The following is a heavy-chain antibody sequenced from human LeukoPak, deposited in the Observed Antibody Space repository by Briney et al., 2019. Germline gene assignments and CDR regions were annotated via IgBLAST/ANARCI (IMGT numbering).Heavy chain of an antibody. D-gene: IGHD2-2*01. CDR1: GFTFDDYA. CDR2: ISWNSGSI. J-gene: IGHJ4*02. CDR3: AKDSRRYCSSTSCYGSYFDY. Sequence: PGRSLRLSCAASGFTFDDYAMHWVRQAPGKGLEWVSGISWNSGSIGYADSVKGRFTISRDNAKNSLYLQMNSLRAKDMALYYCAKDSRRYCSSTSCYGSYFDYWGQGTLVTVSS. V-gene: IGHV3-9*03.